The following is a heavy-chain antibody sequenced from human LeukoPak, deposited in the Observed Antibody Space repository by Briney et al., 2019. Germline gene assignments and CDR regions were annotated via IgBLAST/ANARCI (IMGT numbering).Heavy chain of an antibody. CDR3: AKVRMDVLRYFDWLLYGDY. Sequence: PGGSLRLSCAASGFTFSSYAMHWVRQAPGKGLEYVSAISSNGGSTYYANSVKGRFTISRDNSKNTLYLQMNSLRAEDTAVYYCAKVRMDVLRYFDWLLYGDYWGQGTLVTVSS. V-gene: IGHV3-64*01. CDR1: GFTFSSYA. D-gene: IGHD3-9*01. J-gene: IGHJ4*02. CDR2: ISSNGGST.